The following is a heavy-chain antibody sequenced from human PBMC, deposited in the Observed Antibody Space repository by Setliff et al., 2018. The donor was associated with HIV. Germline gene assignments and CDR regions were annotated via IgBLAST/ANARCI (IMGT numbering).Heavy chain of an antibody. V-gene: IGHV4-59*01. D-gene: IGHD1-1*01. J-gene: IGHJ5*02. CDR2: IYYGRST. CDR1: GGSITSYY. Sequence: PSETLSLTCTVSGGSITSYYWSWIRQPPGKGLEWIGYIYYGRSTNYNPSLRSRLTISVDTSKNQFSLKLSSVTAADTAVYYCARFRVERRLSNWFDPWGQGTLVTVSS. CDR3: ARFRVERRLSNWFDP.